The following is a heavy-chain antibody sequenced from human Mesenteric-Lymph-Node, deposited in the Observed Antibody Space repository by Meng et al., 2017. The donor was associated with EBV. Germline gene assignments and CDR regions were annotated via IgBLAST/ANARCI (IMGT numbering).Heavy chain of an antibody. Sequence: QPQPQGSGPGLVKPSETLSLTCSISGGAISSDLWGWIRQPPGKGLEWIGDSGRSNYNPSLKSRVTISVDTSKNQFSLKLSSVTAADTAVYYCARRLHYYGCLGSWSQGTLVTVSS. CDR1: GGAISSDL. J-gene: IGHJ4*02. CDR2: SGRS. D-gene: IGHD3-10*01. V-gene: IGHV4-39*01. CDR3: ARRLHYYGCLGS.